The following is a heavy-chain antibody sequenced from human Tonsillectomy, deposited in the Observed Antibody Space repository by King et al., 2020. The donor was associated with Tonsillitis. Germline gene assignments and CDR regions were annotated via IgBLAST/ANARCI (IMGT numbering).Heavy chain of an antibody. CDR2: IYSGGST. J-gene: IGHJ6*02. V-gene: IGHV3-53*01. Sequence: QLVQSGGGLIQPGGSLRLSCAASGFTVSSNYMSWVRQAPGKGLEWVSVIYSGGSTYYADSVKGRFTISRDNSKKTLYLQMNSLRAEDTAVYYCARDRRGSGSYYPYYYYYYGMDVWGQGTTVTVSS. CDR3: ARDRRGSGSYYPYYYYYYGMDV. D-gene: IGHD3-10*01. CDR1: GFTVSSNY.